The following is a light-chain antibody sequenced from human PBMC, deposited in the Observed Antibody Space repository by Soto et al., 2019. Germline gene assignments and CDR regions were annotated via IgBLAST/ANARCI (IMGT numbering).Light chain of an antibody. CDR1: SSDVGGYNY. CDR2: EVS. CDR3: SSYSSGSTLLL. J-gene: IGLJ2*01. V-gene: IGLV2-14*01. Sequence: QSVLTQPASVSGSPGQSITISCTGTSSDVGGYNYVSWYQQQSGKAPKLMIHEVSNRPSGVSNRFSGSKSGNTASLTISGLQATDEADYYCSSYSSGSTLLLFGGGTKLTVL.